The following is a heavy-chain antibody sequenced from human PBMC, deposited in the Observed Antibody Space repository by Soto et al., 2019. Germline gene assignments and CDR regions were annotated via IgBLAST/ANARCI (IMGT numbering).Heavy chain of an antibody. J-gene: IGHJ5*02. CDR2: IIPIFGTA. Sequence: QVQLVQSGAEVKKPGSSVKVSCKASGGTFSNYAISWVRQAPGQGLEWMGGIIPIFGTANYAQKFQGRVTITADKSTSTAYMELSSLRSEDTAVYYCAIGAGRSSWTGDGSSYTWFDPWGQGTLVTVSS. CDR3: AIGAGRSSWTGDGSSYTWFDP. V-gene: IGHV1-69*06. D-gene: IGHD6-13*01. CDR1: GGTFSNYA.